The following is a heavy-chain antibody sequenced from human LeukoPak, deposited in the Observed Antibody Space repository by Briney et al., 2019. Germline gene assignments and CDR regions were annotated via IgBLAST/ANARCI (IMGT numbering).Heavy chain of an antibody. J-gene: IGHJ3*02. D-gene: IGHD7-27*01. CDR1: GFTFSGFG. V-gene: IGHV3-21*01. CDR3: AKDYLGAFDI. Sequence: GGSLRLSCAVSGFTFSGFGMNWVRQAPGKGLEWVSSISSSSSYIYYADSVKGRFTISRDNAKKSLYLQMNSLRAEDTAVYYCAKDYLGAFDIWGQGTMVTVSS. CDR2: ISSSSSYI.